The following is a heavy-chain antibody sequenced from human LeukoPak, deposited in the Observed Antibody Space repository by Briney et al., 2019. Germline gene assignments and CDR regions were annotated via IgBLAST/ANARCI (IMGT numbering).Heavy chain of an antibody. V-gene: IGHV3-23*01. D-gene: IGHD6-13*01. CDR3: AKDAAGPEY. CDR2: ISASGGDT. Sequence: GGSLRLSCAASGFTVSSYSMNWVRQAPGKGLEWVSGISASGGDTWYPDSVKGRFTISRDNSKNTLYLQMNSLRAEDTAIYYCAKDAAGPEYWGQGTLVTVSS. CDR1: GFTVSSYS. J-gene: IGHJ4*02.